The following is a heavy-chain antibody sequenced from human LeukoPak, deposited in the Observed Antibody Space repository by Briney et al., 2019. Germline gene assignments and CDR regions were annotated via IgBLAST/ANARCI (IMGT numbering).Heavy chain of an antibody. Sequence: GGSLRLSCVASGFTFRSYGMHWVRQAPGKGLEWLSLLWYDGSNEYYADSVKGRFTISRDNSKNTLYLQMNSLRAEDTAVYYCAKGMTTGPRSVYHYMDVWGKGTTATVSS. J-gene: IGHJ6*03. V-gene: IGHV3-33*06. CDR2: LWYDGSNE. D-gene: IGHD4-17*01. CDR3: AKGMTTGPRSVYHYMDV. CDR1: GFTFRSYG.